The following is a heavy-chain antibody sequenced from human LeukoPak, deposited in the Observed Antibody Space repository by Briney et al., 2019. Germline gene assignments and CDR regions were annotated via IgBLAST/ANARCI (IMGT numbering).Heavy chain of an antibody. CDR1: GFTFSSSA. D-gene: IGHD1-7*01. CDR2: ISDTGGDT. CDR3: AKDRVAGTSPKMDY. Sequence: GGSLRLSCAASGFTFSSSAMSWVRQAPGKGLEWVSVISDTGGDTYYADSVKGRFTISRDNSKSTLYLQMNCLRAEDTALYYCAKDRVAGTSPKMDYWGQGTLVTVSS. V-gene: IGHV3-23*01. J-gene: IGHJ4*02.